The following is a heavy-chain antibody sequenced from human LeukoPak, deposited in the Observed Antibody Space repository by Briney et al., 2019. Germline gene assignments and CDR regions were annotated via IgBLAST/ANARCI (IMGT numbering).Heavy chain of an antibody. Sequence: GRSLRLSCAASGFTFSSYAMHWVRQAPGKGPEWVAVISYDGSNKYYADSVKGRFTISRDNSKNTLYLQMNSLRAEDTAVYYCARDYYGSGSYCSWGQGTLVTVSS. CDR1: GFTFSSYA. V-gene: IGHV3-30-3*01. CDR2: ISYDGSNK. J-gene: IGHJ4*02. CDR3: ARDYYGSGSYCS. D-gene: IGHD3-10*01.